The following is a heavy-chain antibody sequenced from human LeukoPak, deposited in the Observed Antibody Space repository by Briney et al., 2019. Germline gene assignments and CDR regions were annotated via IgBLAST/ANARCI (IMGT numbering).Heavy chain of an antibody. Sequence: GASVKVSCKAPGDSISPYVISWVRQAPGLGLEWMGGSVPFFGTAHYAPKFQGRVTLTRDESTSSAYMELNSLRYDDTAVYFCSTNGGPYYFNSWGQGTQVTVSS. CDR2: SVPFFGTA. CDR1: GDSISPYV. J-gene: IGHJ4*02. CDR3: STNGGPYYFNS. V-gene: IGHV1-69*05. D-gene: IGHD6-25*01.